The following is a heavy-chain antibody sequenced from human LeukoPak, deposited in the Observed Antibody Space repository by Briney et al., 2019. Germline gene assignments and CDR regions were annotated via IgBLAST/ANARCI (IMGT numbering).Heavy chain of an antibody. CDR1: GFTFSGYT. V-gene: IGHV3-33*08. D-gene: IGHD3-16*01. J-gene: IGHJ4*02. CDR2: IWYDGSKK. Sequence: PGGSLRLSCAASGFTFSGYTLHWVRQAPGKGLEWVAVIWYDGSKKYYADSVKGRFTISRDDSKNTLYLQMNSLRAEDTAVYYCARDFGVTNYHFDYWGQGTLVTVSS. CDR3: ARDFGVTNYHFDY.